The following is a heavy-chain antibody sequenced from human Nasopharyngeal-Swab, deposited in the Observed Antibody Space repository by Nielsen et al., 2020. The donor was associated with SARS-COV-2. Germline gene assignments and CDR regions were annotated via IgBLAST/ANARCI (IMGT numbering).Heavy chain of an antibody. Sequence: GSLKISCAASGFSFSKVWMSWVRQGPGKGLEWLGRINTKSEDETTDYAAPVKGRFTISRDDSKTTLYLQMNSLRTEDTGVYYCTTDQLVTVKTEYWGQGTLVTVSS. D-gene: IGHD4-17*01. J-gene: IGHJ4*02. CDR1: GFSFSKVW. V-gene: IGHV3-15*01. CDR3: TTDQLVTVKTEY. CDR2: INTKSEDETT.